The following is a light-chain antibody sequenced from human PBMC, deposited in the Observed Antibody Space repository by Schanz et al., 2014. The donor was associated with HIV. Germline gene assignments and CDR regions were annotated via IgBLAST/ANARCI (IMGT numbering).Light chain of an antibody. CDR3: QQYGSSPRFT. J-gene: IGKJ3*01. CDR2: GAS. V-gene: IGKV3-20*01. Sequence: EIVITQSPVTLSVSPGERATLSCRASQSVSSYLAWYQQKPGQAPRLLIYGASNRATGISDRFSGSGSGTDFTLTISRLEPEDFAVYYCQQYGSSPRFTFGPGTKVDIK. CDR1: QSVSSY.